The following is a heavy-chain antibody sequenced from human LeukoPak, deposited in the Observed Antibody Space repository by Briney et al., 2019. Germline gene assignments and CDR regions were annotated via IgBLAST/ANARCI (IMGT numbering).Heavy chain of an antibody. D-gene: IGHD5-12*01. CDR1: GGTFSSYA. CDR3: ARGLVATIGSFDY. Sequence: SVKVSCKASGGTFSSYAISWVRQAPGQGLEWMGGIIPIFGTAIYAQKFQGRVTITTDESTSTAYMELSSLRSEDTAVYYCARGLVATIGSFDYWGQGTLVTVSS. V-gene: IGHV1-69*05. J-gene: IGHJ4*02. CDR2: IIPIFGTA.